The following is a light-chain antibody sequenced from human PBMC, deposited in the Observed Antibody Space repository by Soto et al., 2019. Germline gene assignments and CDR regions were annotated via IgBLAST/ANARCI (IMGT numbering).Light chain of an antibody. J-gene: IGKJ4*01. CDR3: QKRGNWXPLT. CDR2: DAS. Sequence: EIVLTQSPATLSLSPGERATLSCRASQSVSIYLAWYQQNHGQAPRLLIYDASNRATGIPARFSGSGSGTDFTITISSIEPEDFAVYYRQKRGNWXPLTCGGGTKV. V-gene: IGKV3-11*01. CDR1: QSVSIY.